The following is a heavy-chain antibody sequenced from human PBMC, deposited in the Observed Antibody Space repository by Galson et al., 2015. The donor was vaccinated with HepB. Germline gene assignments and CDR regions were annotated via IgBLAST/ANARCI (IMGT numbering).Heavy chain of an antibody. J-gene: IGHJ6*02. D-gene: IGHD6-19*01. Sequence: SLRLSCAASGFTFSDYYMSWIRQAPGKGLEWVSYISSSGSTIYYADSVKGRFTISRDNAKNSLYLQMNSLRAEDTAVYYCAREGNAGGQWLVHGSGDYGMDVWGQGTTVTVSS. CDR2: ISSSGSTI. CDR1: GFTFSDYY. V-gene: IGHV3-11*01. CDR3: AREGNAGGQWLVHGSGDYGMDV.